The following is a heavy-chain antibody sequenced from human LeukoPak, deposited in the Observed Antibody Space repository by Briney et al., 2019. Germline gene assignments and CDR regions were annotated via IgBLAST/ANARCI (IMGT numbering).Heavy chain of an antibody. CDR3: ASGPRRGYSYGYGDY. J-gene: IGHJ4*02. V-gene: IGHV3-20*04. CDR2: INWNGGST. D-gene: IGHD5-18*01. Sequence: GGSLRLSCAASGFTSDDYGMSWVRQAPGKGLEWVSGINWNGGSTGYADSVKGRFTISRDNAKNSLYLQMNSLRAEDTALYYCASGPRRGYSYGYGDYWGQGTLVTVSS. CDR1: GFTSDDYG.